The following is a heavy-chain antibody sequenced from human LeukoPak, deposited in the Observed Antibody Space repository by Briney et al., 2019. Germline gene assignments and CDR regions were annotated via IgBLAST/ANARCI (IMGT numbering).Heavy chain of an antibody. CDR3: ARDREDHTYEWFGELLYDY. J-gene: IGHJ4*02. CDR2: ISAYNGNT. D-gene: IGHD3-10*01. V-gene: IGHV1-18*01. CDR1: GYTFTSYG. Sequence: ASVKVSCKASGYTFTSYGISWVRQAPGQGLEWMGWISAYNGNTNYAQKLQGRVTMTTDTSTSTAYMELRSLRSDDTAVYYCARDREDHTYEWFGELLYDYWGQGTLVTVSS.